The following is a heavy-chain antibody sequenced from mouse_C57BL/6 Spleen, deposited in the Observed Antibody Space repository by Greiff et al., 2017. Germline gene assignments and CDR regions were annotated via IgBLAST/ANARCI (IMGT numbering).Heavy chain of an antibody. J-gene: IGHJ3*01. Sequence: EVMLVESGGGLVKPGGSLKLSCAASGFTFSSHTMSWVRQTPEKRLEWVATISGGGGNTYYPDSVKGRFTISRDNAKNTLYLQMSSLRSEDTALYYCARHETSYYDHWGQGTLVTVSA. D-gene: IGHD2-4*01. CDR3: ARHETSYYDH. CDR1: GFTFSSHT. V-gene: IGHV5-9*01. CDR2: ISGGGGNT.